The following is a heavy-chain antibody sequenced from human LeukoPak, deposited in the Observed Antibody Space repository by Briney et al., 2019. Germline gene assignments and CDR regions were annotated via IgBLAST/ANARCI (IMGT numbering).Heavy chain of an antibody. J-gene: IGHJ4*02. CDR3: ARVGSGSYYGLDY. V-gene: IGHV3-30-3*01. CDR1: GFTFSSYA. Sequence: PGGSLRLSCAASGFTFSSYAMHWVRQAPGKGLEGVAVISYDGSNKYYADSVKGRFTISRDNSKNTLYLQMNSLRAEDTAVYYCARVGSGSYYGLDYWGQGTLVTVSS. CDR2: ISYDGSNK. D-gene: IGHD1-26*01.